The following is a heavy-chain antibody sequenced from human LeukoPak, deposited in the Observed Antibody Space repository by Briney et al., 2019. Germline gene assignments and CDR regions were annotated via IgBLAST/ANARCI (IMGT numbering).Heavy chain of an antibody. Sequence: SQTLSLTCAISGDSVSSNSAAWNWIRQSPSRGLEWLGRTYYRSKWYTYYAASVKSRIAINRDTSKNQFSLQLNSVTPEETAVYYCARSTGPIDYWGQGTLVTVSS. CDR1: GDSVSSNSAA. CDR3: ARSTGPIDY. V-gene: IGHV6-1*01. D-gene: IGHD1-1*01. CDR2: TYYRSKWYT. J-gene: IGHJ4*02.